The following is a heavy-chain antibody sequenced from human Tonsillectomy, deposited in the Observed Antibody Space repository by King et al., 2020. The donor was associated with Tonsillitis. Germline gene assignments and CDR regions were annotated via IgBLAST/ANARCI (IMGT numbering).Heavy chain of an antibody. J-gene: IGHJ6*03. CDR1: GSTFGDYA. D-gene: IGHD3-10*01. CDR3: TRDTMVRGVSYYYYYMDV. V-gene: IGHV3-49*03. Sequence: VQLVESGGGLVPPGRSLRVSCTASGSTFGDYAMSWFRQAPGKGLEWGGFIRSKAYGGTTEYSASVKGRFTISRDDSKSIAYLQMNSLKTEDTAVYYCTRDTMVRGVSYYYYYMDVWGKGTTVTVSS. CDR2: IRSKAYGGTT.